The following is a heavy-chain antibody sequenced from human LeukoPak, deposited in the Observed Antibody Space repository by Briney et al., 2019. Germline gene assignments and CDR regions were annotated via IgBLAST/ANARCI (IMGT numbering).Heavy chain of an antibody. Sequence: GGSLRLSCAASGFTFSSFAMTWVRQAPGRGLEWVSGISGSGADTYYADSVRGRFTISRDNSKNTLYLQMNSLRAEDTAVYYCARDPATVTSYFDYRGQGTLVTVSS. D-gene: IGHD4-17*01. CDR1: GFTFSSFA. CDR2: ISGSGADT. V-gene: IGHV3-23*01. CDR3: ARDPATVTSYFDY. J-gene: IGHJ4*02.